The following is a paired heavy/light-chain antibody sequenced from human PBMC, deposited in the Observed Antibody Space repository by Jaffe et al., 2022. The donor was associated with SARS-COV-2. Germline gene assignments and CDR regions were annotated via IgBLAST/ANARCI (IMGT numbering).Light chain of an antibody. Sequence: DIQMTQSPSSLSASVGDRVTITCRASQSISNYLNWYQKQPGKAPKLLIYTASILESGVPSRFSGSGSGTDFTLTIRSLQPEDFATYYCQQSYSTLYSFGQGTKVEIK. CDR2: TAS. CDR1: QSISNY. V-gene: IGKV1-39*01. CDR3: QQSYSTLYS. J-gene: IGKJ2*01.
Heavy chain of an antibody. V-gene: IGHV4-31*03. CDR3: ARGDRYDGRYDY. CDR1: GGSISSGGYY. D-gene: IGHD3-16*01. CDR2: IHYSGSI. J-gene: IGHJ4*02. Sequence: QVQLQESGPGLMKPSQTLSLTCTVSGGSISSGGYYWTWIRQHPGKGLEWIGYIHYSGSINYSPSLKSRLSISIDTSSNQFSLRLSSVTAADTAFYYCARGDRYDGRYDYWGQGTLVTVSS.